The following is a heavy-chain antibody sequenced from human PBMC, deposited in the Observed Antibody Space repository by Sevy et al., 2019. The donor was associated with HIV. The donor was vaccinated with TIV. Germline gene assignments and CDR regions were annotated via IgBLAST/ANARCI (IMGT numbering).Heavy chain of an antibody. CDR1: GFTFDDYA. CDR2: ISWNSGSI. J-gene: IGHJ6*03. V-gene: IGHV3-9*01. Sequence: GGSLRLSCAASGFTFDDYAMHWVRQAPGKGLEWVSGISWNSGSIGYADSVKGRFTISRDNAKNSLYLQMNSLRAEDTALYYCAKDILKYSSFYYYYMDVWGKGTTVTVSS. CDR3: AKDILKYSSFYYYYMDV. D-gene: IGHD6-19*01.